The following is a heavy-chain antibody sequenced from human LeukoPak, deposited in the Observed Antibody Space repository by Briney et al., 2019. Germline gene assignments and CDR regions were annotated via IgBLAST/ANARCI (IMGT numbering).Heavy chain of an antibody. CDR1: GGSISSSSYY. D-gene: IGHD2-2*01. CDR3: ARDHNRVVPAAIGAFDI. Sequence: SETLSLTCTVSGGSISSSSYYWGWIRQPPGKGLEWIGSIYYSGSTYYNPSLKSRVTISVDTSKNQFSLKLSSVTAADTAVYYCARDHNRVVPAAIGAFDIWGQGTMVTVSS. CDR2: IYYSGST. V-gene: IGHV4-39*07. J-gene: IGHJ3*02.